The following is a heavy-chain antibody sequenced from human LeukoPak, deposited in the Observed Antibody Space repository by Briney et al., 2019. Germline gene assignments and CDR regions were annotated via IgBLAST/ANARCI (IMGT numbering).Heavy chain of an antibody. CDR2: IKSNTDGGTA. CDR3: TTVRYGGYDGY. V-gene: IGHV3-15*05. CDR1: GFTFSNAW. Sequence: PGGSLRLSCAASGFTFSNAWMDWVRQAPGKGLEWLGRIKSNTDGGTADYAAHVKGRFTISRDDSKNTLYLQMNSVSTEDTAVYYCTTVRYGGYDGYWGQGTLVTVSS. D-gene: IGHD5-12*01. J-gene: IGHJ4*02.